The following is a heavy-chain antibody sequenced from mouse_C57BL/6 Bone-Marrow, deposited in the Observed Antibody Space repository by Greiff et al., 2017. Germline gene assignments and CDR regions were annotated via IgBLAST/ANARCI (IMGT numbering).Heavy chain of an antibody. CDR1: GYTFTSYG. J-gene: IGHJ4*01. CDR2: IDIGNGYT. D-gene: IGHD2-1*01. CDR3: NDNYVYYAMDY. Sequence: VQLKESGAELVRPGSSVKMSCKTSGYTFTSYGINWVKQRPGQGLEWIGYIDIGNGYTEYNKKFKGKATLTSDTSSSTAYMQLSSLTSEDSAIYFCNDNYVYYAMDYWGQGTSVTVSS. V-gene: IGHV1-58*01.